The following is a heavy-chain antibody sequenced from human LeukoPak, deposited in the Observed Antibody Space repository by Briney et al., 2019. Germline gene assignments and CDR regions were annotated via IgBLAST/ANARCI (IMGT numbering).Heavy chain of an antibody. D-gene: IGHD3-3*01. CDR3: ASSYDFWSGYSYPGVDY. J-gene: IGHJ4*02. Sequence: PGPPLRLSWAASAFTFSSYAMDWVRHAPGKGRGWVAVISYDGSNKSSAHSVEGRFTISRDNAKNTLYLQMNSLRAEDTAVYYCASSYDFWSGYSYPGVDYWGQGTLVTVSS. CDR2: ISYDGSNK. CDR1: AFTFSSYA. V-gene: IGHV3-30-3*02.